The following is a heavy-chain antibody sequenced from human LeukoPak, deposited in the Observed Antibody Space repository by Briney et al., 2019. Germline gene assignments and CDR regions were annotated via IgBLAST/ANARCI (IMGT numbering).Heavy chain of an antibody. J-gene: IGHJ4*02. Sequence: GASVNFSCKASGYTFTSYYMHWVRQPPGQGLEWMGIINPSGGSTSYAQKFQGRVTMTRDTSTSTVYMELSSLRSEDTAVYYCARVGVIAAAIRTFDYWGQGTLVTVSS. V-gene: IGHV1-46*01. CDR1: GYTFTSYY. D-gene: IGHD6-13*01. CDR2: INPSGGST. CDR3: ARVGVIAAAIRTFDY.